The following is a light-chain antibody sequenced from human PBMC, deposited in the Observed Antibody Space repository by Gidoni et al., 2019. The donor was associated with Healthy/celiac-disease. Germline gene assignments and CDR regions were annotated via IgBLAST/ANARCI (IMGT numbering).Light chain of an antibody. Sequence: DIVMTQSPDSLAVSLGERAPINCKSSQSVLYSSNNKHKLAWDQQKPGQPPKLLIYWASTRESGVPDRFSGSGAGTYFTLTISSLQAEDVAVYYCQQYYSTPVTFGQGTKVEIK. CDR2: WAS. CDR1: QSVLYSSNNKHK. CDR3: QQYYSTPVT. J-gene: IGKJ1*01. V-gene: IGKV4-1*01.